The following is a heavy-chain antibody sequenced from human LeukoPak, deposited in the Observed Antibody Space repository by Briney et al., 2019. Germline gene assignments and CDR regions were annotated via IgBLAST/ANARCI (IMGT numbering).Heavy chain of an antibody. CDR3: ARDEGILGYCSSTSCFRGVEQ. CDR1: GFTFSSYA. Sequence: GGSLRLSCAASGFTFSSYAMSWVRQVPGKGLEWVSVISGSGDNTYYADSVKGRFTISRDNSKNTLYLQMNSLRAEDTAVYYCARDEGILGYCSSTSCFRGVEQWGQGTLVTVSS. D-gene: IGHD2-2*01. V-gene: IGHV3-23*01. CDR2: ISGSGDNT. J-gene: IGHJ4*02.